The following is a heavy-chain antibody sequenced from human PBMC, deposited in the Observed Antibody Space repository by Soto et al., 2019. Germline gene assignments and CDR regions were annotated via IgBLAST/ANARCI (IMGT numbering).Heavy chain of an antibody. Sequence: QVQLQESGPGLVKPSGTLSLTCAVSGGSISSSNWWSWVRQPPGKGLEWIGEIDHSGNTNYNPSLKSRVTMSVYKSRNQFSLNLISVTAADTAVYYCARRWGEGRGDYWGQGTLVTVSS. CDR1: GGSISSSNW. CDR3: ARRWGEGRGDY. V-gene: IGHV4-4*02. D-gene: IGHD3-10*01. J-gene: IGHJ4*02. CDR2: IDHSGNT.